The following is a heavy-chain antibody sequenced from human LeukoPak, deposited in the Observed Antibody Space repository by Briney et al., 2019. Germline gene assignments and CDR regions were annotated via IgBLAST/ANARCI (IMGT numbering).Heavy chain of an antibody. CDR1: GFTLDDYA. Sequence: GGSLRLSCAASGFTLDDYAMHWVRQAPGKGLEWVSGISWNSGSIGYADSVKGRFTISRDNAKNSLYLQMNSLRAEDMALYYCAKDSRRYCSGGSCYSGLDYWGQGTLVTVSS. CDR3: AKDSRRYCSGGSCYSGLDY. CDR2: ISWNSGSI. D-gene: IGHD2-15*01. V-gene: IGHV3-9*03. J-gene: IGHJ4*02.